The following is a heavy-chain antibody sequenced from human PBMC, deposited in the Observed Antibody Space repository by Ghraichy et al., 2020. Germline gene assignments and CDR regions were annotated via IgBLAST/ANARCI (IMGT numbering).Heavy chain of an antibody. CDR3: ARLSAAAFDP. J-gene: IGHJ5*02. V-gene: IGHV4-59*01. CDR1: GGSISSYY. CDR2: IQYPGST. Sequence: SETLSLTCTVSGGSISSYYWGWIRQTPGKGLEWIGYIQYPGSTTYSPSLKSRVTISLDTSKNQFSLKVNSVTAADTAVYYCARLSAAAFDPWGQGILVTVSS. D-gene: IGHD6-13*01.